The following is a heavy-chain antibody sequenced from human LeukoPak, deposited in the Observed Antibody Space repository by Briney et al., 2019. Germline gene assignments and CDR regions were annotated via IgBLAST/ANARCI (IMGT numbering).Heavy chain of an antibody. CDR3: AKDLGSPYYDFWSGYYYFDY. CDR1: GGSISSSDYY. D-gene: IGHD3-3*01. Sequence: ETLSLTCTVSGGSISSSDYYWGWIRQPPGKGLEWVSAISGSGGSTYYADSVKGRFTISRDNSKNTLYLQMNSLRAEDTAVYYCAKDLGSPYYDFWSGYYYFDYWGQETLVTVSS. CDR2: ISGSGGST. J-gene: IGHJ4*02. V-gene: IGHV3-23*01.